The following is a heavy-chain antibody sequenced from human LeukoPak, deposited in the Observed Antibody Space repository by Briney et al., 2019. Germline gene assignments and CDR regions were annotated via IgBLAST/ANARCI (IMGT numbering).Heavy chain of an antibody. CDR1: GFTVSINY. Sequence: GGSLRLSCAASGFTVSINYMSWVRQAPGKGLEWVSVIYSGGSTSYADSVKGRFTISRDNSKNTLYVQMNGLRAEDTAVYYCAKSQTAGWELDAVDIWGQGTMVTVSS. D-gene: IGHD1-26*01. CDR2: IYSGGST. J-gene: IGHJ3*02. CDR3: AKSQTAGWELDAVDI. V-gene: IGHV3-66*02.